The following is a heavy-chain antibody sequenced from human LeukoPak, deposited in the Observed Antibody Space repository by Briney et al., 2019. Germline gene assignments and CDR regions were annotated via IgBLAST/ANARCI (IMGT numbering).Heavy chain of an antibody. D-gene: IGHD1-1*01. CDR3: ASSQLAYFYFDY. CDR2: ISPSGHRT. CDR1: GFTFTNHP. Sequence: PGGSLRLSCAASGFTFTNHPMHWVRQTSGKRLEYVSAISPSGHRTWYADSVRGRFTISRDNSKNTMYLQMGSLRPEDMGVYYCASSQLAYFYFDYWGQGTLVTVSS. V-gene: IGHV3-64*02. J-gene: IGHJ4*02.